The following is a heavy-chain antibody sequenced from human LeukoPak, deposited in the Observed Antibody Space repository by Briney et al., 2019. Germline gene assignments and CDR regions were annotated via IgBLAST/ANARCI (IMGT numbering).Heavy chain of an antibody. V-gene: IGHV3-9*01. D-gene: IGHD3-22*01. Sequence: PGRSLRLSCAASGFTFDDYAMHWVRQAPGKGLEWVSGISWNSGSIGYADSVKGRFTISRDNAKNSLYLQMNSLRAEDTALYYCARDYYDSSGYHFAYWGQGTLVTVSS. J-gene: IGHJ4*02. CDR1: GFTFDDYA. CDR2: ISWNSGSI. CDR3: ARDYYDSSGYHFAY.